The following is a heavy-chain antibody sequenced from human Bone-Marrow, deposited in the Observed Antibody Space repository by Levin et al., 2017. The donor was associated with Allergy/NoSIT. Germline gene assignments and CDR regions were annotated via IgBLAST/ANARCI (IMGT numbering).Heavy chain of an antibody. CDR3: ARDRVRYSSSSLLVDYYYYGMDV. CDR2: IWYDGSNK. J-gene: IGHJ6*02. CDR1: GFTFSSYG. Sequence: GGSLRLSCAASGFTFSSYGMHWVRQAPGKGLEWVAVIWYDGSNKYYADSVKGRFTISRDNSKNTLYLQMNSLRAEDTAVYYCARDRVRYSSSSLLVDYYYYGMDVWGQGTTVTVSS. V-gene: IGHV3-33*01. D-gene: IGHD6-6*01.